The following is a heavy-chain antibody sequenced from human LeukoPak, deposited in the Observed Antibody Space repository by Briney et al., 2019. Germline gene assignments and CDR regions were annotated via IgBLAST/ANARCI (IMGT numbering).Heavy chain of an antibody. CDR3: AKDKDRYCSSTSCYTAAVAPVPNWFDP. J-gene: IGHJ5*02. CDR1: GFTFSSYA. CDR2: ISGSSDIT. Sequence: PGGSLRLSCAASGFTFSSYAMSWVRQAPGKGLEWVSVISGSSDITYYADSVKGRFTISRDNSKNTLYLQMNSLRAEDTAVYYCAKDKDRYCSSTSCYTAAVAPVPNWFDPWGQGTLVTVSS. V-gene: IGHV3-23*01. D-gene: IGHD2-2*02.